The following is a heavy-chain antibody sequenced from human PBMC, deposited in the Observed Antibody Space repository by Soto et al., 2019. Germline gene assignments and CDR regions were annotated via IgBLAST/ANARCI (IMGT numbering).Heavy chain of an antibody. V-gene: IGHV4-34*01. CDR3: ASLLAYCGGDFSSSANIWFYP. CDR1: GGSFSGYY. Sequence: AMSLTFAVYGGSFSGYYWSWIRQPPGKGLEWIGEINHSGSTNYNPSLKSRVTISVDTSKNQFSLKLSSVTAADTAVYYCASLLAYCGGDFSSSANIWFYPWGQG. CDR2: INHSGST. J-gene: IGHJ5*02. D-gene: IGHD2-21*02.